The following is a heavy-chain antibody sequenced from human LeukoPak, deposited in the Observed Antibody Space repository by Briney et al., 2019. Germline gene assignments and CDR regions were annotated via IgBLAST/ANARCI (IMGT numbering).Heavy chain of an antibody. Sequence: PSETLSLTCTVSGGSISSSSYYWGWIRQPPGKGLGWIGSIYYSGSTYYNPSLKSRVTISVDTSRNQFSLKLSSVTAADTAVYYCAREEGQQWLVNYWGQGTLVTVSS. CDR1: GGSISSSSYY. J-gene: IGHJ4*02. D-gene: IGHD6-19*01. CDR3: AREEGQQWLVNY. V-gene: IGHV4-39*02. CDR2: IYYSGST.